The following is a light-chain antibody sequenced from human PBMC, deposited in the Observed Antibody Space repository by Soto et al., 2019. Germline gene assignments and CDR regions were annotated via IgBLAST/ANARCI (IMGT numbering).Light chain of an antibody. CDR1: QSIASY. J-gene: IGKJ5*01. CDR3: QQSDSTPIT. CDR2: GAS. Sequence: TELTPSQASLCAAVGDRVTITCRAGQSIASYLNWYQQKPGKVPKLLISGASTLQSGVPSRFSGSGSGTDFTLTISSLQPEDFATYYCQQSDSTPITFGQGTRLEIK. V-gene: IGKV1-39*01.